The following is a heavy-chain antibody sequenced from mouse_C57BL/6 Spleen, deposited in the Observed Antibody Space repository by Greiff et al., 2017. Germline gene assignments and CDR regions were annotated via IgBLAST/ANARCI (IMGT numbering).Heavy chain of an antibody. J-gene: IGHJ1*03. CDR1: GFTFSNYW. CDR2: IRLKSDNYAT. Sequence: EVQLQESGGGLVQPGGSMKLSCVASGFTFSNYWMNWVRQSPEKGLEWVAQIRLKSDNYATHYAESVKGRFTISRDDSKSSVYLQMNNLRAEDTGIYYCTEEDSDLYFDVWGTGTTVTVSS. CDR3: TEEDSDLYFDV. V-gene: IGHV6-3*01.